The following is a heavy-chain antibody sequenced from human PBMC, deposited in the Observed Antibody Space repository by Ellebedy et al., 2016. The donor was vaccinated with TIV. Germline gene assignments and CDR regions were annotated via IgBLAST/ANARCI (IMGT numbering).Heavy chain of an antibody. Sequence: GESLKISCAASGFTFSSYAMHWVRQAPGKGLEWVAVISYDGSNKYYADSVKGRFTISRDNSKNTLYLQMNSLRAEDTAVYYCARDLRSGSYGVDWGQGTLVTVSS. CDR2: ISYDGSNK. V-gene: IGHV3-30-3*01. CDR1: GFTFSSYA. CDR3: ARDLRSGSYGVD. D-gene: IGHD3-16*01. J-gene: IGHJ4*02.